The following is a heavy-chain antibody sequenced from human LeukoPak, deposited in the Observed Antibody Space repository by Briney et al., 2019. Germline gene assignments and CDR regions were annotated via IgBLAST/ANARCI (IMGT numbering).Heavy chain of an antibody. V-gene: IGHV3-23*01. CDR1: GFTFNSYA. J-gene: IGHJ4*02. D-gene: IGHD6-19*01. CDR3: AKESRTIAVAGADY. CDR2: ISGGGGTT. Sequence: PGGSLRLSCAASGFTFNSYAMSWVRQAPGKGLEWVTAISGGGGTTYYADSVKGRFTISRDNSKNMLYLQMNSLRAEDTAVYYCAKESRTIAVAGADYWGQGTLVTVSS.